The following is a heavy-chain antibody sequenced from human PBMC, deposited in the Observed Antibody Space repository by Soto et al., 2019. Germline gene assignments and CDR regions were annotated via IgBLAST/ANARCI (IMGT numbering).Heavy chain of an antibody. CDR3: AKDSIYNWNSYFDL. CDR2: VSGDGGDT. J-gene: IGHJ2*01. Sequence: ELQVLESGGGLVQPGGSLRLSCEASGFVFSNYAMSWVRQAPGKGLEWVSSVSGDGGDTYHADSVKGRFSISRVNSQNMLYLQMNSLRAEDTAVYFCAKDSIYNWNSYFDLWGRGALVTVSS. CDR1: GFVFSNYA. V-gene: IGHV3-23*01. D-gene: IGHD1-7*01.